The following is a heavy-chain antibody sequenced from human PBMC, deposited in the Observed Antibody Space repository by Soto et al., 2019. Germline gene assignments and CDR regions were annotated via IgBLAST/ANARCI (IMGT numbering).Heavy chain of an antibody. J-gene: IGHJ6*02. V-gene: IGHV1-3*01. CDR1: GYTFTSYT. CDR3: ARGGVGAAGGMDV. CDR2: INAGNGNT. D-gene: IGHD1-26*01. Sequence: GASVKVSCKASGYTFTSYTMHWVRQAPGQRLEWMGWINAGNGNTKFSQKFQGRVTITRDTSASTAYMELSGLTSEDTAVYYCARGGVGAAGGMDVWGQGTTVTVSS.